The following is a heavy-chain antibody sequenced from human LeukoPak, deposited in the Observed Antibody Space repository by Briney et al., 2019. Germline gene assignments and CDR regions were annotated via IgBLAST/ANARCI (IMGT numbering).Heavy chain of an antibody. CDR3: ARSRLNYDSSGYFDAFDI. J-gene: IGHJ3*02. Sequence: GGSLRLSCAASGFTFSSYGMHWVRQAPGKGLEWVAVIWYDGSNKYYADSVKGRFTISRDNSKNTLYLQMNSLRAEDTAVYYCARSRLNYDSSGYFDAFDIWGQGTVVTVSS. D-gene: IGHD3-22*01. V-gene: IGHV3-33*01. CDR2: IWYDGSNK. CDR1: GFTFSSYG.